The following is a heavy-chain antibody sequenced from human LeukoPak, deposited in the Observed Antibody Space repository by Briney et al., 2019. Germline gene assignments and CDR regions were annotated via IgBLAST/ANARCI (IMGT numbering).Heavy chain of an antibody. Sequence: GESLTISCKGSGYTFTNYWIGWVRQTPGKGLEWMGLIFPTDSDTKYSPSFDGQITISADTSTSTAYLQWSSLKASDTALYYCVRTPDCGSTSCYLNYFDYWGQGTLVTVSS. D-gene: IGHD2-2*01. CDR1: GYTFTNYW. J-gene: IGHJ4*02. V-gene: IGHV5-51*06. CDR2: IFPTDSDT. CDR3: VRTPDCGSTSCYLNYFDY.